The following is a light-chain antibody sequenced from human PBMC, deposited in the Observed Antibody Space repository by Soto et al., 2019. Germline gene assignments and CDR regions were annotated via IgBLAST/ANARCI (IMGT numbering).Light chain of an antibody. CDR1: SSDVGGYNY. V-gene: IGLV2-14*01. CDR2: EFS. J-gene: IGLJ2*01. Sequence: QSVLTQPASVSGSPGQSITISCTGTSSDVGGYNYVSWYQQHPGKAPKLMIYEFSNRPSGVSNRFSGSKSGNTASLTISGLQAEDEADYYCSSYTISSTHVLFGGGTKLTVL. CDR3: SSYTISSTHVL.